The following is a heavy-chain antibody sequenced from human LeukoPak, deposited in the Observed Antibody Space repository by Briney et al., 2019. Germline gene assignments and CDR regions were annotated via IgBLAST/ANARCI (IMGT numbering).Heavy chain of an antibody. J-gene: IGHJ4*02. D-gene: IGHD3-22*01. CDR3: ARARWFNRQPPNLSSGYWVYFDY. CDR1: GYTFTSYG. Sequence: ASVKVSCKASGYTFTSYGISWVRQAPGQGLEWMGWISAYNGNTNYAQKLQGRVTMTTDTSTSTAYMELRSLRSDDTAVYYCARARWFNRQPPNLSSGYWVYFDYWGQGTLVTVSS. V-gene: IGHV1-18*01. CDR2: ISAYNGNT.